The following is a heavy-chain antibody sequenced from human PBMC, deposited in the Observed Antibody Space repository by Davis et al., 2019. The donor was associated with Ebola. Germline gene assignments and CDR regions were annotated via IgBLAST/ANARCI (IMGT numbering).Heavy chain of an antibody. V-gene: IGHV4-34*01. J-gene: IGHJ4*02. CDR2: VDHSGST. CDR3: AREGYYYGSGSYQYYFDY. CDR1: GGTFSDYY. D-gene: IGHD3-10*01. Sequence: SETLSLTCAVYGGTFSDYYWSWIRQPPGKGLEWIGEVDHSGSTNYNPSFKSRVIVSEDASKNQFSLKLTSVTAADTAVYYCAREGYYYGSGSYQYYFDYWGQGTLVTVSS.